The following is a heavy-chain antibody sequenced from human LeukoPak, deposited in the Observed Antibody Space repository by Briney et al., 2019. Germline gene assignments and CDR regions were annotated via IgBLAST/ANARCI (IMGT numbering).Heavy chain of an antibody. D-gene: IGHD3-22*01. V-gene: IGHV1-18*01. Sequence: ASVKVSCKASGYTFTSYGISWVRQAPGQGLEWMGWISAYNGNTNYAQKLQGRVTMTTDTSTSTAYMERRSLRSDDTAVYYCARDTSDYYDSSGVDYWGQGTLVTVSS. CDR1: GYTFTSYG. CDR2: ISAYNGNT. CDR3: ARDTSDYYDSSGVDY. J-gene: IGHJ4*02.